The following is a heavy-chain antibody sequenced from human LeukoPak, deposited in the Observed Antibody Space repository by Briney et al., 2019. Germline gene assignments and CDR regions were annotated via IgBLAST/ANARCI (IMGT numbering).Heavy chain of an antibody. Sequence: GGSLRLSCAASGFTVSSNYMSWVRQAPGKGLEWVVRIKSKTDGGTTEYAAPVKGRFTISRNYSKNTLYLQMNSLKTEDTAVYYCNTKFRDDYYYGMDVWGQGTTVTVSS. CDR3: NTKFRDDYYYGMDV. D-gene: IGHD2-21*01. CDR1: GFTVSSNY. J-gene: IGHJ6*01. V-gene: IGHV3-15*01. CDR2: IKSKTDGGTT.